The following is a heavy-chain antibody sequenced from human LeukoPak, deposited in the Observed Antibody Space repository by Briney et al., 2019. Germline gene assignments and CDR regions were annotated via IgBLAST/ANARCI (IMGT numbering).Heavy chain of an antibody. CDR2: ITLSSSTT. Sequence: GGSLRLSFAASGFNFNNYNMNWVRQAPGKGLEWVSYITLSSSTTYYADSVKGRFTISRDNAKNSLYLQMNSLRAEDTAVYYCAKSRMLGAADYWGQGTLVTVSS. CDR1: GFNFNNYN. CDR3: AKSRMLGAADY. V-gene: IGHV3-48*01. J-gene: IGHJ4*02. D-gene: IGHD1-26*01.